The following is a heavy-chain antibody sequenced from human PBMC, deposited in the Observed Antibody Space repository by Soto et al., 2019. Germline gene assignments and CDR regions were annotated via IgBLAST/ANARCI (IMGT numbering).Heavy chain of an antibody. CDR3: AREGESIPVGVGQDGMDV. D-gene: IGHD6-19*01. CDR1: GFTFSSYS. Sequence: EVQLVESGGGLVKPGGSLRLSCAASGFTFSSYSMNWVRQAPGKGLEWVSSISSSSTYIYYADSVKGRFTISRENAKNSLYLQMNSLRAEETALYYCAREGESIPVGVGQDGMDVWGQGTTVTVSS. V-gene: IGHV3-21*01. J-gene: IGHJ6*02. CDR2: ISSSSTYI.